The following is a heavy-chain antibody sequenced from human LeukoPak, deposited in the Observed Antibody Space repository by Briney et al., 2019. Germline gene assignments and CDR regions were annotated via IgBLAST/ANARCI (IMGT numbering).Heavy chain of an antibody. Sequence: GGSLQISCKGSGYSFTSYWIGWGRRMPGKGVEWMGIIYPGASDTRYSPSFQGQVTISADKSISTAYLQWSSLKASDTAMYYCARLRGSGSPHFDYWGQGTLVTVSS. CDR1: GYSFTSYW. CDR3: ARLRGSGSPHFDY. D-gene: IGHD1-26*01. CDR2: IYPGASDT. J-gene: IGHJ4*02. V-gene: IGHV5-51*01.